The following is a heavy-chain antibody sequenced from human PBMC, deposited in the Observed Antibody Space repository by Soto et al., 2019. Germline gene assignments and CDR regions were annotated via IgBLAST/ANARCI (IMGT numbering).Heavy chain of an antibody. V-gene: IGHV1-69*13. CDR3: ARARGTMIVVVTAAEIMDV. Sequence: GASVKVSCKASGGTFSSYAISWVRQAPGQGLEWMGGITPIFGTANYAQKFQGRVTITADESTSTAYMELSSLRSEDTAVYYCARARGTMIVVVTAAEIMDVWGQGTTVTVSS. D-gene: IGHD3-22*01. CDR2: ITPIFGTA. J-gene: IGHJ6*02. CDR1: GGTFSSYA.